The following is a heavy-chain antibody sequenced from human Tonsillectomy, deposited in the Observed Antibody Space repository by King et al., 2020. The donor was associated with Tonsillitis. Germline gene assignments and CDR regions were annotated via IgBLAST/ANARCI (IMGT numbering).Heavy chain of an antibody. J-gene: IGHJ6*03. CDR2: IYYSGST. CDR1: GGSISSYY. D-gene: IGHD2-15*01. CDR3: ARVGAATDYYYMDV. Sequence: VQLQESGPGLVKPSETLSLTCTVSGGSISSYYWSWIRQPPGKGLEWIGYIYYSGSTNYNPSLKSRVTISVDTSKNQFSLKLSSVTAADTAVYYCARVGAATDYYYMDVWGNGTTVTVSS. V-gene: IGHV4-59*08.